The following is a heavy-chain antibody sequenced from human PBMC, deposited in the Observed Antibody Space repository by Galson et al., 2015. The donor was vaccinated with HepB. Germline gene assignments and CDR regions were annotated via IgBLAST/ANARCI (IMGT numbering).Heavy chain of an antibody. D-gene: IGHD3-16*02. CDR2: MNPNSGNT. V-gene: IGHV1-8*01. CDR3: ARAQYYDYVWGSYRYYGMDV. CDR1: GYTFTSYD. Sequence: SVKVSCKASGYTFTSYDINWVRQATGQGLEWMGWMNPNSGNTGYAQKFQGRVTMTRNTSISTAYMELSSLRSEDTAVYNCARAQYYDYVWGSYRYYGMDVWGQGTTVTVSS. J-gene: IGHJ6*02.